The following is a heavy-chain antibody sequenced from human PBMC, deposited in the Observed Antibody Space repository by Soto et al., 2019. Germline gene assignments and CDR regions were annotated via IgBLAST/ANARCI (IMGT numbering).Heavy chain of an antibody. CDR2: IWNDGSKR. D-gene: IGHD3-9*01. CDR3: VRVFDTYYFDS. J-gene: IGHJ4*02. CDR1: GFGFSSYG. V-gene: IGHV3-33*01. Sequence: QVQLMESGGGVVQPGRSLRVSCAASGFGFSSYGMHWVRQAPGKGLEWVALIWNDGSKRYYADSVKGRFTISRDNSRNTLHLEMNSLRAEDTAVYYCVRVFDTYYFDSWGQGTLVTVSS.